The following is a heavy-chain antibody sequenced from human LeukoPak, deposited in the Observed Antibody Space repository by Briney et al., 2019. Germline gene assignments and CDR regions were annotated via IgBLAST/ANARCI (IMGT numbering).Heavy chain of an antibody. CDR1: GFTFSSYS. Sequence: GGSLRLSCAASGFTFSSYSMIWVRQAPGKGPELVSSISSSSTYIYYADSVKGRFTISRDNAKNSLYLQMNSLRAEDTAVYYCARGRIVGATMFDYWGQGTLVTVSS. D-gene: IGHD1-26*01. CDR2: ISSSSTYI. J-gene: IGHJ4*02. V-gene: IGHV3-21*01. CDR3: ARGRIVGATMFDY.